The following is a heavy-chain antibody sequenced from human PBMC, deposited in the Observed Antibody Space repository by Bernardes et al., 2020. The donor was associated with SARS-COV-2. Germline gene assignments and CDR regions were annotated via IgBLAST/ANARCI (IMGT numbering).Heavy chain of an antibody. Sequence: GGSLRLSCAASGFTFSSYAMHWVRQAPGKGLEWVAVISYDGSNKYYADSVKGRFTISRDNSKNTLYLQMNSLRAEDTAVYYCARANSGSYYYGMDVWGQGTTVTVSS. CDR2: ISYDGSNK. V-gene: IGHV3-30-3*01. D-gene: IGHD1-26*01. CDR3: ARANSGSYYYGMDV. J-gene: IGHJ6*02. CDR1: GFTFSSYA.